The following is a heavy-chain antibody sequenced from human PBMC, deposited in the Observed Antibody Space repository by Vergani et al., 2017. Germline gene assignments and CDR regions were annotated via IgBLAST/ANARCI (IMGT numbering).Heavy chain of an antibody. CDR1: GFTVSSNY. CDR3: ARDLGLTKDAFDI. V-gene: IGHV3-66*02. CDR2: IYSGGST. J-gene: IGHJ3*02. Sequence: EVQLVESGGGLVQPRGSLRLSCAASGFTVSSNYMSWVRQAPGKGLEWVSVIYSGGSTYYADSVKGRFTISRDNSKNTLYLQMNSLRAEDTAVYYCARDLGLTKDAFDIWGQGTMVTVSS. D-gene: IGHD1-26*01.